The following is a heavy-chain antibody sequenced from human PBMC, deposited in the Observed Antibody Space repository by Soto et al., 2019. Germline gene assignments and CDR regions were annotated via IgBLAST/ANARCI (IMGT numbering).Heavy chain of an antibody. J-gene: IGHJ3*02. CDR1: GFTFNVYY. D-gene: IGHD3-10*02. V-gene: IGHV3-11*01. Sequence: QVQLVESGGGLVKPGGSLRLSCAASGFTFNVYYMSWIRQAPGKGLEWLSYISRSGSTIYYADSVKGRFTISRDNVKISVYLQMNSLRGEDTALSYCVREETGTYYVVDIWGQGTKVTVSS. CDR3: VREETGTYYVVDI. CDR2: ISRSGSTI.